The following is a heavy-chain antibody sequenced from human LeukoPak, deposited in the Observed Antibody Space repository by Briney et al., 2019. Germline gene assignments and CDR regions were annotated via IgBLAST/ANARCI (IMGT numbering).Heavy chain of an antibody. CDR3: AKDIAMAPYYYYYGVDV. Sequence: PGRSLRLSCAASGFTFDDYAMHWVRQAPGKGLEWVSGISWNSGSIGYADSVKGRFTISRDNAKNSLYLQMNSLRAEDTALYYCAKDIAMAPYYYYYGVDVWGQGTTVTVSS. V-gene: IGHV3-9*01. CDR1: GFTFDDYA. D-gene: IGHD5-18*01. J-gene: IGHJ6*02. CDR2: ISWNSGSI.